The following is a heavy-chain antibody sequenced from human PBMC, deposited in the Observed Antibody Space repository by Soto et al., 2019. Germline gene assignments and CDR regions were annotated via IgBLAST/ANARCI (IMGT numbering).Heavy chain of an antibody. CDR3: ARAYYYDSSGYYWGDYYYYYGMDV. Sequence: GASVKVSCKASGYTFTSYDINWVRQATGQGLEWMGWMNPNSGNTGYAQEFQGRVTMTRNTSISTAYMELSSLRSEDTAVYYCARAYYYDSSGYYWGDYYYYYGMDVWGQGTTVTVSS. CDR2: MNPNSGNT. J-gene: IGHJ6*02. D-gene: IGHD3-22*01. V-gene: IGHV1-8*01. CDR1: GYTFTSYD.